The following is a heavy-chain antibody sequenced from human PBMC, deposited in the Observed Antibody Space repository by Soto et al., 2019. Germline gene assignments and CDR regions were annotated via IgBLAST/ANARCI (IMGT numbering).Heavy chain of an antibody. J-gene: IGHJ4*02. CDR1: GGSISSGGYS. V-gene: IGHV4-30-2*01. CDR2: IYHSGST. Sequence: SETLSLTCAVSGGSISSGGYSWRWIRQPPGKGLEWIGYIYHSGSTYYNPSLRSRVTISVDRSKNQFSLKLSSVTAADTAVYYCARVEQLGYFDCWGQGTLVTVSS. CDR3: ARVEQLGYFDC. D-gene: IGHD6-6*01.